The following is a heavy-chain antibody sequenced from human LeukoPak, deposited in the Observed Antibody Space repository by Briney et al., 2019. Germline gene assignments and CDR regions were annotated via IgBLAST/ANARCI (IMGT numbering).Heavy chain of an antibody. CDR2: IYYSGST. D-gene: IGHD1-1*01. J-gene: IGHJ3*02. V-gene: IGHV4-59*08. CDR1: GGSISSYY. Sequence: SETLSLTCTVSGGSISSYYWSWIRQPPGEGLEWIGYIYYSGSTNYNPSLKSRVTISVDTSKNQFSLKLSSVTAADTAVYYCARSNWADAFDIWGQGTMVTVSS. CDR3: ARSNWADAFDI.